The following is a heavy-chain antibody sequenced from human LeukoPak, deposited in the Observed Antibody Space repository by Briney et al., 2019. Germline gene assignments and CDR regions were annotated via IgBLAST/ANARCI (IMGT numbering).Heavy chain of an antibody. CDR3: ARGGSSRPNWLDP. V-gene: IGHV1-46*01. D-gene: IGHD6-13*01. CDR1: GYTFTIYY. J-gene: IGHJ5*02. Sequence: ASVTVSCTASGYTFTIYYMHWVRQAPGQGLEWMGIINPSGGSTSYAQKFQGRVTMTRDTSTSTVYMELSSLRSEDTAVYYCARGGSSRPNWLDPWGQGTLVTVSS. CDR2: INPSGGST.